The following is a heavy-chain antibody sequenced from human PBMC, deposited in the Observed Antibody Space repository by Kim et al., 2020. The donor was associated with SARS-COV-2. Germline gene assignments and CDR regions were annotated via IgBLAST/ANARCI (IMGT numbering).Heavy chain of an antibody. CDR3: ARGPVWRDAFDV. J-gene: IGHJ3*01. CDR1: GFTFSSYS. Sequence: GGSLRLSCAASGFTFSSYSISWVRQAPGRGLEWVSYISSSGSTTHYADSVKGRFTISRDNSKSTLYLQMNSLRDEDTAVYYCARGPVWRDAFDVWGQGTMVTVSS. V-gene: IGHV3-48*02. CDR2: ISSSGSTT.